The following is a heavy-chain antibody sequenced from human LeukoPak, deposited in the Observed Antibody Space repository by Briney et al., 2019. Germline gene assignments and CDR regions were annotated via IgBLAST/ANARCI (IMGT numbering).Heavy chain of an antibody. D-gene: IGHD4-17*01. CDR3: ARVHGYYIGLYYFDY. Sequence: WASVKVSCKASGYTYTTYGIGWVQQAPGQGLEWIGWISGNGDNTKYVQEFQGRVTMTTDTSTSTAYMDLRSLRSDDTAIYYCARVHGYYIGLYYFDYWGQGTLVTVSS. V-gene: IGHV1-18*01. CDR2: ISGNGDNT. CDR1: GYTYTTYG. J-gene: IGHJ4*02.